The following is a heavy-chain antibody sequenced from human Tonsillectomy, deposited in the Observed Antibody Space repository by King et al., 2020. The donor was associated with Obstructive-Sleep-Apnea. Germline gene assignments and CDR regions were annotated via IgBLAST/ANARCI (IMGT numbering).Heavy chain of an antibody. V-gene: IGHV3-21*01. J-gene: IGHJ2*01. CDR3: AGESWRNCGGDCYSIGWYFDL. D-gene: IGHD2-21*02. CDR2: ISSSRSYI. CDR1: GFSFSRYR. Sequence: VQLVESGGGLVKPGGSLRLSCAASGFSFSRYRMNWVRQAPGKGLEWVSFISSSRSYIDYADSVKGRFTISRDNAKNSLYLQMNSLRAEDTAVYYCAGESWRNCGGDCYSIGWYFDLWGRGTLVTVSS.